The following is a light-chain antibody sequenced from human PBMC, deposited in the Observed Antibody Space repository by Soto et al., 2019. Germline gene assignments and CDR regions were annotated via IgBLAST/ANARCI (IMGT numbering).Light chain of an antibody. CDR3: QHYNSYSEA. Sequence: DIQMTQSPSTLSGSVGDRVTITCRASQTISSWLAWYQQKPGKAPKLLIYKASTLKSGVPSRFSGSGSGTEFTLTISSLQPDDLATYYYQHYNSYSEAFGHGTKVQLK. V-gene: IGKV1-5*03. J-gene: IGKJ1*01. CDR2: KAS. CDR1: QTISSW.